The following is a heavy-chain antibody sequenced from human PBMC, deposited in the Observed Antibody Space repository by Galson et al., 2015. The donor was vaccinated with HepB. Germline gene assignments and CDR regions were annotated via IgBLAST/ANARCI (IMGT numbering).Heavy chain of an antibody. J-gene: IGHJ4*02. CDR1: GYTFPSYG. CDR2: ISTYNDDT. CDR3: ARDGDGNGGGSTWFKLDY. Sequence: CKASGYTFPSYGISWVRQAPGQGLEWMGWISTYNDDTNYAQKLQGRVTMTTDTSTSTSYMELRSLRSDDTAVYYCARDGDGNGGGSTWFKLDYWGQGTLVTVSS. V-gene: IGHV1-18*01. D-gene: IGHD6-13*01.